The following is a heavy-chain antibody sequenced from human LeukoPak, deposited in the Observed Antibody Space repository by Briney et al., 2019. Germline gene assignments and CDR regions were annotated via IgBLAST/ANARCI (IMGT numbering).Heavy chain of an antibody. V-gene: IGHV3-21*01. CDR1: GFTFSSYS. J-gene: IGHJ4*02. D-gene: IGHD1-1*01. CDR3: ARDLQTGTTGFDY. Sequence: GGSLRLSCAASGFTFSSYSMNWVRQAPGKGLEWVSSISSSSNYIYYADSVKGRFTISRDNAKNSLYLKMNSLRAEDTAVYYCARDLQTGTTGFDYWGQGTLVTVSS. CDR2: ISSSSNYI.